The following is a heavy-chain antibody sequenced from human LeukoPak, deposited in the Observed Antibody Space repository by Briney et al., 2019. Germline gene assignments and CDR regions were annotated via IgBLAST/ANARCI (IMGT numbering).Heavy chain of an antibody. CDR3: AKGAGVGFDY. CDR1: GFTFSSYG. CDR2: IQYDGSNK. J-gene: IGHJ4*02. V-gene: IGHV3-30*02. D-gene: IGHD3-3*01. Sequence: GGSLRLSCAASGFTFSSYGMHWVRQAPGKGLEWVTFIQYDGSNKYYTDSAKGRFSISRDNSKNTLYLQMNNLRAEDTAVYYCAKGAGVGFDYWGQGTLVTVSS.